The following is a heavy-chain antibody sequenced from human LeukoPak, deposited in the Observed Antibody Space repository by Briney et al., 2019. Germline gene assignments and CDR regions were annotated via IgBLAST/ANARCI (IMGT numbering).Heavy chain of an antibody. J-gene: IGHJ4*02. D-gene: IGHD2-15*01. CDR2: ISGSTGST. CDR1: GFTFSSYA. CDR3: ARGIFAPDY. V-gene: IGHV3-23*01. Sequence: GGSLRLSCAASGFTFSSYAMNWVRQAPGKGLEWVSLISGSTGSTYYADSVKGRFTISRDNSKNTLYVQMNSLRAEDTAVYYCARGIFAPDYWGQGSLVTVSS.